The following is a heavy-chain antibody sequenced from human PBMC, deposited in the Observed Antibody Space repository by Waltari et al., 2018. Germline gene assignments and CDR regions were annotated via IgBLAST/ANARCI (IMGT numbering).Heavy chain of an antibody. CDR2: ITSGGRT. Sequence: EVQLVESGGGLVQPGWSLRLSCAVSGITFTNYAVTWVRQAPGKGLEWVSSITSGGRTLYAESVKGRFTISRDNSKNTVYLQMNSLRADDTAVYYSGKDPNGDYVGAFDIWGQGTMVTVSS. J-gene: IGHJ3*02. CDR1: GITFTNYA. D-gene: IGHD4-17*01. V-gene: IGHV3-23*04. CDR3: GKDPNGDYVGAFDI.